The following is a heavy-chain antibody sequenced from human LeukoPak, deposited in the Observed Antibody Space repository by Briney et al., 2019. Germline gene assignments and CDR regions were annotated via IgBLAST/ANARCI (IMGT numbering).Heavy chain of an antibody. CDR1: GFIFDTYG. V-gene: IGHV3-30*18. CDR2: ISYDGNNK. Sequence: PGGSLRLSCAASGFIFDTYGMHWVRQAPGKGLEWVALISYDGNNKYYADSVKGRFTISRDNAKNSLYLQMNSLRAEDMALYYCAKGENDILTGSSLPNWGQGTLVTVTS. J-gene: IGHJ4*02. D-gene: IGHD3-9*01. CDR3: AKGENDILTGSSLPN.